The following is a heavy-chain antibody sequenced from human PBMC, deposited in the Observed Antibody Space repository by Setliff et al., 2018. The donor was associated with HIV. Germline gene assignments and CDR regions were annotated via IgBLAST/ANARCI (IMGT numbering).Heavy chain of an antibody. Sequence: LSLTCTVSGDSISSSSYYWGWIRQPPGKGLEWIGSIYYSGSTYYNPSLKSRVTISVDTSKNQFSLKLYSVTAADTAMYYCATSRVVVLRFDPWGQGTLVTVSS. CDR2: IYYSGST. V-gene: IGHV4-39*07. J-gene: IGHJ5*02. CDR3: ATSRVVVLRFDP. CDR1: GDSISSSSYY. D-gene: IGHD3-22*01.